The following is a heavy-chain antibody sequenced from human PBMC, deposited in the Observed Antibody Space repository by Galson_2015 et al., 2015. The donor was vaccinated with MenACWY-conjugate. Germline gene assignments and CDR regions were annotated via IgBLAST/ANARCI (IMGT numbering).Heavy chain of an antibody. CDR2: MSYDGSNK. CDR3: ARGRGRPLAHAFET. CDR1: GFTFSSYP. J-gene: IGHJ3*02. D-gene: IGHD6-6*01. V-gene: IGHV3-30*01. Sequence: SLRLSCAASGFTFSSYPMHWVRQAPGKGLEWVAVMSYDGSNKYYADSVKGRFTISRDNSKNTLYLQMDSLRAEDTAVYYCARGRGRPLAHAFETWGQGTMVTASS.